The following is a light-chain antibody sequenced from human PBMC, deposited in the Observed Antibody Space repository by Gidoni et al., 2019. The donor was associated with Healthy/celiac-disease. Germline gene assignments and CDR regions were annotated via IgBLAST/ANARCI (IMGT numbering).Light chain of an antibody. CDR1: KLGDKY. Sequence: SYELTHPPSGSLSPGQTASITCSGDKLGDKYACWYQRKPGQSPVLVIYQDSKRPSGIPERFSGSNSGNTATLTISGTQAMDEADYYCQAWDSSTGVFGGGTKLTVL. J-gene: IGLJ3*02. CDR3: QAWDSSTGV. CDR2: QDS. V-gene: IGLV3-1*01.